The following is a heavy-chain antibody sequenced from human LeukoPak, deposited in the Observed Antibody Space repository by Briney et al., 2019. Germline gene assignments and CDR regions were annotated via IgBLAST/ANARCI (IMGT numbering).Heavy chain of an antibody. CDR3: AKTYYYDSSGPHYFDY. Sequence: GGSLRLSCAASGFTFSSYWMHWVRQAPGKGLVWVSRINSDGSSTSYADSVKGRFTISRDNAKNTLYLQMNSLRAEDTAVYYCAKTYYYDSSGPHYFDYWGQGTLVTVSS. CDR2: INSDGSST. V-gene: IGHV3-74*01. D-gene: IGHD3-22*01. CDR1: GFTFSSYW. J-gene: IGHJ4*02.